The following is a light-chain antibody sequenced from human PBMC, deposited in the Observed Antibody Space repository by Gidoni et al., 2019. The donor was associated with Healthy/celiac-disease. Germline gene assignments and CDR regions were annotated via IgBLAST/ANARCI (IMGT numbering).Light chain of an antibody. V-gene: IGLV3-19*01. CDR2: GKN. Sequence: SSELTQDPAVSVALGQTVRITCQGDSLRSYYASWYKQKPGQAPVVVIYGKNNRPSGIPDRFSGSSSGNTASLTITGAQAEDEADYYCNSRDNSGNHVFGTGTKVTVL. CDR3: NSRDNSGNHV. J-gene: IGLJ1*01. CDR1: SLRSYY.